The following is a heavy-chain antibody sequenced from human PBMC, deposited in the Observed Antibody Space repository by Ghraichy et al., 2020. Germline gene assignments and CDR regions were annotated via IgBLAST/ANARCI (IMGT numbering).Heavy chain of an antibody. D-gene: IGHD2-21*02. CDR1: GDTFSSYA. Sequence: SLKVSCKTSGDTFSSYALSWVRQAPGQGLEWMGGTIPMFRSAAYAPRFQGRLTITTDESTSTAYMELSSLRSEDTAVYYCARTKTPLCGGDCHQPLDYWGQGTLVTVSS. CDR3: ARTKTPLCGGDCHQPLDY. J-gene: IGHJ4*02. V-gene: IGHV1-69*05. CDR2: TIPMFRSA.